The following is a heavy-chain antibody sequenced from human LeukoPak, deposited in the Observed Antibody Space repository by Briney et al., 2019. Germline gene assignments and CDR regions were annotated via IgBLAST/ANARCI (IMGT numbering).Heavy chain of an antibody. CDR3: ARGVYSGYDFGFDY. D-gene: IGHD5-12*01. J-gene: IGHJ4*02. CDR2: IYHSGST. CDR1: GGSISSGGYS. Sequence: SRTLSLTCAVSGGSISSGGYSWSWIRQPPGKGLEWIGYIYHSGSTYYNPSLKSRVTISVDRSKNQFSLKLSSVTAADTAVYYCARGVYSGYDFGFDYWGQGTLVTVSS. V-gene: IGHV4-30-2*01.